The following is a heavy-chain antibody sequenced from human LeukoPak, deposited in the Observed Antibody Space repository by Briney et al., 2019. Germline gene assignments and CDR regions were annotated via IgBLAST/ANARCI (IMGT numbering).Heavy chain of an antibody. Sequence: SETLSLTCTVSGGSRSSYYWRWIRQPPGKGLEWIGYIYYSGSTNYNPSLKSRVTISVDTSKNQFSLKLSSVTAADTAVYYCARDPYPYGISSFDVWGQGTTVTVSS. D-gene: IGHD6-6*01. CDR3: ARDPYPYGISSFDV. CDR2: IYYSGST. V-gene: IGHV4-59*01. CDR1: GGSRSSYY. J-gene: IGHJ6*02.